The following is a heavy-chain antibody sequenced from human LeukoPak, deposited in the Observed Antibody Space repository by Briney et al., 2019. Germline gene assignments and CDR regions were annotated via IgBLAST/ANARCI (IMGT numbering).Heavy chain of an antibody. Sequence: GGSLRLSCAASGFTFSSYSMNWVRQAPGKGLEWVSTISSGSSYKYYVDSVKGRFTISRDNAKNSLYLQMNSLRAEDTAVYYCARVVAARVGYSFDYWGQGTLVTVSS. D-gene: IGHD6-25*01. CDR2: ISSGSSYK. CDR1: GFTFSSYS. J-gene: IGHJ4*02. CDR3: ARVVAARVGYSFDY. V-gene: IGHV3-21*01.